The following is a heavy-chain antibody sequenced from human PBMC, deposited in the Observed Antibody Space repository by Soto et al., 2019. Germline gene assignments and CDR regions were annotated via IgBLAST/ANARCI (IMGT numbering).Heavy chain of an antibody. V-gene: IGHV3-11*05. CDR3: GKERRGRGWFVCNY. Sequence: GGSLRLSCAASGFNFSNYYMAWVRQTPEKGLEWISYISSRASYTKYAESVRGRFTISRDNSKDTLYLQMNSLRADDTAVYYCGKERRGRGWFVCNYWGQGIVVTVSS. J-gene: IGHJ4*02. D-gene: IGHD6-19*01. CDR2: ISSRASYT. CDR1: GFNFSNYY.